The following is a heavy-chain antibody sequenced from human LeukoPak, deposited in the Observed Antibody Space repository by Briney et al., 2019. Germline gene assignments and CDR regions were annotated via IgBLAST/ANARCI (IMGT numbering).Heavy chain of an antibody. CDR2: ISWNSGSI. V-gene: IGHV3-9*01. CDR1: GFTFDDYA. CDR3: AKGQLAAAAPVDY. Sequence: GRSLRLSCAASGFTFDDYAMHWVRQAPGKGLEWVSGISWNSGSIGYADSVKGRFTISRDNAKNSLYLQMNSLRAEDTALYYCAKGQLAAAAPVDYWGQGTLVTVSS. J-gene: IGHJ4*02. D-gene: IGHD6-13*01.